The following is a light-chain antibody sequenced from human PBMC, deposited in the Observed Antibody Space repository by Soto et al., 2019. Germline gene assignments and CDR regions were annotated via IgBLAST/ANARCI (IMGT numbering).Light chain of an antibody. J-gene: IGKJ2*01. CDR3: QQYNSFSPIT. CDR1: QTITTN. CDR2: GAS. V-gene: IGKV3-15*01. Sequence: EIVMTQSPATLSVSPGERATLSCRSSQTITTNLAWYQQRPGQPPRLLIHGASTRATGIPARFSGSGSGTDFTLTISSVQSEDFAVYYCQQYNSFSPITFGQGTNLQI.